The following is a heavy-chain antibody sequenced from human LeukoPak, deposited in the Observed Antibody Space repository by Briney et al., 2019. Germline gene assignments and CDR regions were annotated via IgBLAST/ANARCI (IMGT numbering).Heavy chain of an antibody. J-gene: IGHJ5*02. CDR1: GFTFSSYA. D-gene: IGHD3-3*01. V-gene: IGHV3-64*01. CDR3: ARGYDFWSGLVNWFDP. CDR2: ISSNGGST. Sequence: PGGSLRLSCAASGFTFSSYAMHWVRQAPGKGLEYVSAISSNGGSTYYANSVKGRFIISRDNSKNTLYLQMGSLRAEDMAVYYCARGYDFWSGLVNWFDPWGQGTLVTVSS.